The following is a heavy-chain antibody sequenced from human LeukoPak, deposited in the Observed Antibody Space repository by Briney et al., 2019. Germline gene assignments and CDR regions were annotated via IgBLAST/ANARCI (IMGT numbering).Heavy chain of an antibody. CDR1: GGSVSGYY. V-gene: IGHV4-59*02. Sequence: SETLSLTCTVSGGSVSGYYWSWIRQPPGKGLEWIGYIHYSGSTNYNPSLQSRVTISVDTSKNQFSLKLSSVTAADTAIYYCARGGSKQWLVDDSWGQGTLVTASS. D-gene: IGHD6-19*01. CDR3: ARGGSKQWLVDDS. J-gene: IGHJ4*02. CDR2: IHYSGST.